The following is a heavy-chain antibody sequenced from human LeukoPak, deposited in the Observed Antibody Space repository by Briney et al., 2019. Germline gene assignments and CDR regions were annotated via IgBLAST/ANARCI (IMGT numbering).Heavy chain of an antibody. D-gene: IGHD5-12*01. CDR3: ASQVATGNHYNYYMDV. CDR2: IYYSGST. V-gene: IGHV4-39*01. CDR1: GGSISSSSYY. Sequence: TSSETLSLTCTVSGGSISSSSYYWGWIRQPPGKGLEWIGSIYYSGSTYYNPSLKSRVTISVDTSKNQFSLKLSSVTAADTAVYYCASQVATGNHYNYYMDVWGKGTTVTISS. J-gene: IGHJ6*03.